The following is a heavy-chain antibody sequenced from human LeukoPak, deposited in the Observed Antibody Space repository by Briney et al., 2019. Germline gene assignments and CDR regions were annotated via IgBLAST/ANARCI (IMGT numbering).Heavy chain of an antibody. CDR2: IYHSGST. Sequence: SETLSLTCTVSGYSISSGYYWGWIRQPPGKGLEWIGSIYHSGSTYYNPSLQGRVTISVDTSENQFSLILSSVTAADTAVYYCARTILPRWWFDPWGQGTPVTVSS. J-gene: IGHJ5*02. V-gene: IGHV4-38-2*02. CDR3: ARTILPRWWFDP. D-gene: IGHD2-21*01. CDR1: GYSISSGYY.